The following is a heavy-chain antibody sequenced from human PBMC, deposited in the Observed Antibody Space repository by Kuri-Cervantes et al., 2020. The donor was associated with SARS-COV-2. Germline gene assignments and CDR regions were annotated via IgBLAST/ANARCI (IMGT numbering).Heavy chain of an antibody. CDR2: ISSNGGST. D-gene: IGHD2-2*02. CDR1: GFTFSSYA. CDR3: AKMGIGSSTSCYTEPCKGRDAFDI. Sequence: GGSLRLSCAASGFTFSSYAMHWVRQAPGKGLEYVSAISSNGGSTYYADSVKGRFTISRDNSKNTLYLQMGSLRAEDMAVYYCAKMGIGSSTSCYTEPCKGRDAFDIWGQGTMVTVSS. J-gene: IGHJ3*02. V-gene: IGHV3-64*02.